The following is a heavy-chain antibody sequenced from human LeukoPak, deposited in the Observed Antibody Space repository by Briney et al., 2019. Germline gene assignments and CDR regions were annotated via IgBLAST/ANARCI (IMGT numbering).Heavy chain of an antibody. CDR3: ARELFAIFGVVIPNSHTTSGYYFDY. J-gene: IGHJ4*02. CDR1: GFTFSSYW. D-gene: IGHD3-3*01. CDR2: IKQDGSEK. V-gene: IGHV3-7*01. Sequence: PGGSLRLSCAASGFTFSSYWMSWVRQAPGKGLEWVANIKQDGSEKYYVDSVKGRFTISRDNAKNSLYLQMNSLRAEDTAVYYCARELFAIFGVVIPNSHTTSGYYFDYWGQGTLVTVSS.